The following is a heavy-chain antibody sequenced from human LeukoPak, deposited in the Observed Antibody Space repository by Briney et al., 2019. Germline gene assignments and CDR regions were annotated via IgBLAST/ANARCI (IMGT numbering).Heavy chain of an antibody. CDR1: GFTLSSYA. CDR2: ISYDGDHK. J-gene: IGHJ4*02. Sequence: GGSLRLSCAASGFTLSSYAIHWLRQAPGKGLEWVGVISYDGDHKYYADSLKGRFTISRDNAKNTVYLQMNSLRHDDTAVYYCATCISMVRGPLMWGQGTLVTVSS. CDR3: ATCISMVRGPLM. D-gene: IGHD3-10*01. V-gene: IGHV3-30-3*01.